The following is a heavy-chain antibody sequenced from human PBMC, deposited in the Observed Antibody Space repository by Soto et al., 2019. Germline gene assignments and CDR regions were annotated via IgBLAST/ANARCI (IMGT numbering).Heavy chain of an antibody. V-gene: IGHV1-18*01. J-gene: IGHJ4*02. CDR3: ARVGSYCTRSSCLDY. Sequence: ASVKVSCKASGYIFTSYGISWVRQAPGQGLEWMGWISAYNGNTNYAQNFQGRVTMTTDTPTSTAYMELRSLRSDDTALYYCARVGSYCTRSSCLDYWGQGTLVTVSS. D-gene: IGHD2-2*01. CDR1: GYIFTSYG. CDR2: ISAYNGNT.